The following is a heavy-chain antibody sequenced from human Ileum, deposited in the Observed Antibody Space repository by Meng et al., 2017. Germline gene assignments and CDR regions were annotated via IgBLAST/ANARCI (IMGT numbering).Heavy chain of an antibody. V-gene: IGHV3-74*01. J-gene: IGHJ4*02. D-gene: IGHD3-22*01. CDR3: ARGLSGSYGFFDY. Sequence: VQVVESGGDLVQPGGSLRLVCSASGFTFSSFWMHWVRQVPGKGLVWVSRISPDGSITNYAGSVKGRFTISRDNAKNTLFLQMNSLGAEDTAVYYCARGLSGSYGFFDYWSQGTLVTVSS. CDR2: ISPDGSIT. CDR1: GFTFSSFW.